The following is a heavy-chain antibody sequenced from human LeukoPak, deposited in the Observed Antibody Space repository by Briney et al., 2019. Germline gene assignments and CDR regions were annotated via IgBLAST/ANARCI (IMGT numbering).Heavy chain of an antibody. D-gene: IGHD6-25*01. Sequence: GGSLRLSCAASGFSFSSYAMSWVRQAPGKALEWVSAITSGGGTTYYAGSVKGRITISRDNSKNTLYLQMNSLRAEDTAVYYCARDPPRAAWVFDYWGQGTLVSVSS. CDR3: ARDPPRAAWVFDY. CDR2: ITSGGGTT. J-gene: IGHJ4*02. CDR1: GFSFSSYA. V-gene: IGHV3-23*01.